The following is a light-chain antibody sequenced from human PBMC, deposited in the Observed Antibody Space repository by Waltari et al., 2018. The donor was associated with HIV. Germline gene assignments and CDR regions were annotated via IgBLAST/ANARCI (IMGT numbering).Light chain of an antibody. CDR3: QVWDSSSDHTRV. CDR2: DDS. Sequence: SYVLTQPTSVSVAPGQTARITCGGNKIGSKSVHWYQQKPGQAPVLVVYDDSDRPSGVPERFSGSNSGNTATLTISRVEAGDEADYYCQVWDSSSDHTRVFGGGTKLTVL. V-gene: IGLV3-21*02. CDR1: KIGSKS. J-gene: IGLJ2*01.